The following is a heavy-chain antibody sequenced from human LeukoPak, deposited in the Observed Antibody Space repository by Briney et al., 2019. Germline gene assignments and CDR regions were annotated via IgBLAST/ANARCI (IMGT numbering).Heavy chain of an antibody. J-gene: IGHJ5*01. CDR1: GFTFSSHW. D-gene: IGHD3-22*01. Sequence: PGGSLRLSCVASGFTFSSHWMRWVRQAPGKGLEWVANIKEDGGEKYYMDSVKGRFTISRDNAKNSLYLQMNSLRAEDTAVYYCAKSVLRPNHYDISGFYYNYFDSWGQGALVTVSA. V-gene: IGHV3-7*03. CDR2: IKEDGGEK. CDR3: AKSVLRPNHYDISGFYYNYFDS.